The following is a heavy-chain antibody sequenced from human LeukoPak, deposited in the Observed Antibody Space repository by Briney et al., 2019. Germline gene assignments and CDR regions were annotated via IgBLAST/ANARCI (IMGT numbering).Heavy chain of an antibody. CDR2: ISASGGST. D-gene: IGHD3-3*01. V-gene: IGHV3-23*01. Sequence: GGSLRLSCAASGFTFNYYAMAWVGQGPGKGLEWVSGISASGGSTYHADSVKGRFTVSRDNSKNTLYLQMNSLRAGDTAVYYCVKGRYYDFWSGYSLFDYWGQGTLVTVSS. CDR1: GFTFNYYA. CDR3: VKGRYYDFWSGYSLFDY. J-gene: IGHJ4*02.